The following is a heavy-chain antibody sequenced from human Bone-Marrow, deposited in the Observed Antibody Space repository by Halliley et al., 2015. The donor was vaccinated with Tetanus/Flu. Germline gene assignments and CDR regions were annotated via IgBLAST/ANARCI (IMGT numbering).Heavy chain of an antibody. J-gene: IGHJ4*02. CDR2: ISGSGSLT. D-gene: IGHD3-9*01. CDR1: GFTFINYE. CDR3: ARFDLKPYFDY. Sequence: AASGFTFINYEMNWVRQAPGKGLEWVSYISGSGSLTYYADPVKGRFTISRDNAKSSLYLQMNSLRAEDTAVYFCARFDLKPYFDYWGQGTPVTVSS. V-gene: IGHV3-48*03.